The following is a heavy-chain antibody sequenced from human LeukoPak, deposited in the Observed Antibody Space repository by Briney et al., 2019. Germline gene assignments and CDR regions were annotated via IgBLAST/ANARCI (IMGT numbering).Heavy chain of an antibody. CDR3: ARGIVATIDYFDY. CDR2: IKQDGSEK. Sequence: GGSLRLSCAASGFTFSSYWMSWVRQAPGKGLEWVANIKQDGSEKYYVDSVKGRFTISRDNAKNSLYLQMNSLRAVDTAVYYCARGIVATIDYFDYWGQGTLVTVSS. V-gene: IGHV3-7*03. CDR1: GFTFSSYW. D-gene: IGHD5-12*01. J-gene: IGHJ4*02.